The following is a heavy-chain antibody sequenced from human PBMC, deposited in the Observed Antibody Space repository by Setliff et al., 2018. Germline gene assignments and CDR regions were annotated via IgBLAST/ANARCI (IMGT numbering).Heavy chain of an antibody. D-gene: IGHD1-1*01. CDR3: VRQTSHAGIVIPYYYYFYMDV. Sequence: SQTLSLTCIVTSDSVTSDSYYWGWVRQPPGKGLEWVGSVSYSGSPYHNPSLKSRVSLSLDTSENQFSLTLTSVAAADAAVYYCVRQTSHAGIVIPYYYYFYMDVWGTGTTVTVSS. CDR2: VSYSGSP. V-gene: IGHV4-39*01. J-gene: IGHJ6*03. CDR1: SDSVTSDSYY.